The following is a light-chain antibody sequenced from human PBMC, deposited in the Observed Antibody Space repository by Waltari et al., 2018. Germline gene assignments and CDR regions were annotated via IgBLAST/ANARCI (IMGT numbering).Light chain of an antibody. CDR2: WAS. V-gene: IGKV4-1*01. CDR1: QSVFYSSNNRNY. J-gene: IGKJ1*01. CDR3: QQYYATPRT. Sequence: DIVMTQSPDSLAVSLGERATINCMSCQSVFYSSNNRNYLGWYQHKAGQPPKLLIYWASTRESGVPDRFSGSGSGTDFTLTISNLQAEDVAVYYCQQYYATPRTFGQGTKVAIK.